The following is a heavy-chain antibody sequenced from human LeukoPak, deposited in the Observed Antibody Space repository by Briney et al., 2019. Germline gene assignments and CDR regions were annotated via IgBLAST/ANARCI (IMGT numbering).Heavy chain of an antibody. V-gene: IGHV4-39*07. CDR2: ILYSGST. Sequence: ASETLSLTCTVSGGSIISSSYYWAWIRQPPGKGLEWIGSILYSGSTNYNPSLKSRVTISVDTSKNQFSLKLSSVTAADTAVYYCARGTMTTVTYYFDYWGQGTLVTVSS. CDR1: GGSIISSSYY. J-gene: IGHJ4*02. CDR3: ARGTMTTVTYYFDY. D-gene: IGHD4-17*01.